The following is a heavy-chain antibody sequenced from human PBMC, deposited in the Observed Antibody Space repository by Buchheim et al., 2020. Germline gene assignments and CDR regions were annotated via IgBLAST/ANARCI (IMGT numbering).Heavy chain of an antibody. D-gene: IGHD1-26*01. CDR1: GYSFLNYG. Sequence: QVHLEQSGPQMKKPGASVKVSCKTSGYSFLNYGVSWVRQAPGQGPKWMGWISPSIGNTNLVGRFKGRVTMTTDTSTGTASLKMTSLRPDDTAVYYCVRDGRWDLIFADYWGQGT. CDR2: ISPSIGNT. V-gene: IGHV1-18*01. CDR3: VRDGRWDLIFADY. J-gene: IGHJ4*02.